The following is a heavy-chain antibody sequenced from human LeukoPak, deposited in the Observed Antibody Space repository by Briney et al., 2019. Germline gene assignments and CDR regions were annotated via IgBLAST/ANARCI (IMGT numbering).Heavy chain of an antibody. CDR2: INPNSGGT. Sequence: ASVKVSCKASGYTFTGYYMHWVRQAPGQGLEWMGWINPNSGGTNYAQKFQGRVTITADKSTSTAYMELSSLRSEDTAVYYCARDLLEIDILTTYYFDYWGQGTLVTVSS. D-gene: IGHD3-9*01. J-gene: IGHJ4*02. CDR3: ARDLLEIDILTTYYFDY. V-gene: IGHV1-2*02. CDR1: GYTFTGYY.